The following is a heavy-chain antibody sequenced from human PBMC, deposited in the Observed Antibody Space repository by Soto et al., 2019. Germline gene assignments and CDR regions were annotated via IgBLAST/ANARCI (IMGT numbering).Heavy chain of an antibody. D-gene: IGHD3-10*01. Sequence: EVQLVESGGGLVQPGGSLRLSCAASGFTVSSNYMSWVRQAPGKGLEWVSVIYSDGSTYYADSVKGRFTISRHNSKSTLQQQMNSLRAEDTAVYYCAREWGGGYFDLWGRGTPGTDSS. J-gene: IGHJ2*01. CDR2: IYSDGST. CDR1: GFTVSSNY. V-gene: IGHV3-53*04. CDR3: AREWGGGYFDL.